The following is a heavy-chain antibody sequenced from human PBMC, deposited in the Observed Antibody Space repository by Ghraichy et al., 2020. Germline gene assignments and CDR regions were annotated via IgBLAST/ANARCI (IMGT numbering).Heavy chain of an antibody. Sequence: SETLSLTCTVSGGSISSYYWSWIRQPPGKGLEWIGYIYYSGSTNYNPSLKSRVTISVDTSKNQFSLMLSSVTAADTAVYYCAKSEFSSSWYRNAFDIWGQGTMVTVSS. CDR2: IYYSGST. D-gene: IGHD6-13*01. J-gene: IGHJ3*02. CDR3: AKSEFSSSWYRNAFDI. CDR1: GGSISSYY. V-gene: IGHV4-59*08.